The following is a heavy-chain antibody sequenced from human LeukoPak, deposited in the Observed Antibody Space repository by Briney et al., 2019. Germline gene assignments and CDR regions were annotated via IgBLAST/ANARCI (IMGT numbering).Heavy chain of an antibody. V-gene: IGHV4-59*01. D-gene: IGHD2-15*01. Sequence: SETLSLTCTVSGGSISSYYWSWIRQPPGKGLEWIGYIYYSGSTNYNPSLKSRVTISVDTSKNQFSLKLSSVTAADTAVYYCARPSRTEWWSPLDYWGQGTLVTVSS. CDR1: GGSISSYY. CDR2: IYYSGST. J-gene: IGHJ4*02. CDR3: ARPSRTEWWSPLDY.